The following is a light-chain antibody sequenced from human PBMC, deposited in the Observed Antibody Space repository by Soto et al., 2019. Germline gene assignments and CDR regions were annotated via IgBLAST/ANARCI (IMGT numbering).Light chain of an antibody. CDR1: QSVSGW. Sequence: DIHMTQSPSTLSAPFGDTVTVTFRASQSVSGWLAWYQHQPGSAPKLLIYGASTLQSGVPSRFSGSGSGAEFTLTIDNLQPEDFATYYCQQYHLYWTFGPGTKVDIK. CDR3: QQYHLYWT. CDR2: GAS. J-gene: IGKJ1*01. V-gene: IGKV1-5*01.